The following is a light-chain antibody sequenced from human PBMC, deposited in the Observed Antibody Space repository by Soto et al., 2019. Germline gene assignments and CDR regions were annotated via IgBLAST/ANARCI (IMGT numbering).Light chain of an antibody. Sequence: VLTQPPSVSGAPGQRVTISCTGSSSNIGAGYDVHWYQQLPGTAPKLLIYGNSNRPSGVPDRFSGSKSGTSASLAITGLQAEDEADFYCQSYDSSLSAYVFGTGTKVTVL. CDR2: GNS. V-gene: IGLV1-40*01. J-gene: IGLJ1*01. CDR3: QSYDSSLSAYV. CDR1: SSNIGAGYD.